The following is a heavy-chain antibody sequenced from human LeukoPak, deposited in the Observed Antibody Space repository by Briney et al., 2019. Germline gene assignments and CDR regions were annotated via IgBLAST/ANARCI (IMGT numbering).Heavy chain of an antibody. Sequence: GGSLRLSCAASGFTFSSYDMSWVRQAPGKGLEWVSGISGSGGSTYYADSVKGRFTIFRDNSKNTLYLQMNSLRAEDTAVYHCANGWSPDYWGRGTLVTVSS. J-gene: IGHJ4*02. CDR2: ISGSGGST. V-gene: IGHV3-23*01. CDR3: ANGWSPDY. CDR1: GFTFSSYD. D-gene: IGHD2-15*01.